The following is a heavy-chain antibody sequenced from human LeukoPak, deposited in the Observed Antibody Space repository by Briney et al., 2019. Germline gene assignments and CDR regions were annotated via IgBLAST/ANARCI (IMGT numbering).Heavy chain of an antibody. V-gene: IGHV3-20*04. J-gene: IGHJ4*02. CDR3: VRHYSSDYYGWFEY. D-gene: IGHD3-22*01. Sequence: PGGSLRLSCAASGFIFHDFGMGWVRQVPGKGLQWVSGINWNGVSTAYADSVKGRFTISRDNANISLYLQIHSMRDEDTAFYYCVRHYSSDYYGWFEYWGRGALVTVSS. CDR2: INWNGVST. CDR1: GFIFHDFG.